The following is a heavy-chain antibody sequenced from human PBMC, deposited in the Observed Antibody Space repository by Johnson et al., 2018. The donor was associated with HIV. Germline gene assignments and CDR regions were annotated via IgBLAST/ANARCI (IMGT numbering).Heavy chain of an antibody. CDR1: GFTFSPFW. V-gene: IGHV3-7*01. J-gene: IGHJ3*02. CDR3: AKDLDRAFIVGAPGI. CDR2: IRQDGSEK. Sequence: VQLVESGGGLVQPGGSLRLSCSASGFTFSPFWMTWVRQAPGKGLEWVASIRQDGSEKYYVDSVKGRFTISRDNAKNSLYLQMNSLRAEDTAVYYCAKDLDRAFIVGAPGIWGQGTMVTVSS. D-gene: IGHD1-26*01.